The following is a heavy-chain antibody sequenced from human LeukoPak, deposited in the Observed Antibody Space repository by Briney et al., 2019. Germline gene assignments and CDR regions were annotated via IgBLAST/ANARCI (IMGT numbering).Heavy chain of an antibody. CDR3: AKDGAPIAVAGRGYFDY. CDR1: GFTFSSYG. V-gene: IGHV3-30*18. D-gene: IGHD6-19*01. Sequence: GGSLRLSCAASGFTFSSYGMHWVRQAPGKGLEWVAVISYDGSNKYYADSVKGRFTISRDNSKNTLYLQMNSLRAEDTAVYYCAKDGAPIAVAGRGYFDYWGQGTLVTVSS. CDR2: ISYDGSNK. J-gene: IGHJ4*02.